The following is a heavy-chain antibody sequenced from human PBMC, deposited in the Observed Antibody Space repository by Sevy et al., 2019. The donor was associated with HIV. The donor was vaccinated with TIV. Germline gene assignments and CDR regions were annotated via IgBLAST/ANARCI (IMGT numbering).Heavy chain of an antibody. V-gene: IGHV3-15*01. CDR3: STDPIIVLLVTDGMDV. Sequence: GGSLRLSCAASGFTFSHAWMSWVRQAPGKGLEWVGRIKSKPDGGTTDYASPVKGRFTISSDDAKNTLFLQMNSLKTEAAAVYYCSTDPIIVLLVTDGMDVWGQGTTVTVSS. D-gene: IGHD2-8*02. J-gene: IGHJ6*02. CDR2: IKSKPDGGTT. CDR1: GFTFSHAW.